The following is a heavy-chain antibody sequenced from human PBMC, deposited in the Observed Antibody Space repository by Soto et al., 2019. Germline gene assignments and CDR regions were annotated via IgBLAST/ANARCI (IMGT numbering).Heavy chain of an antibody. Sequence: GGSLRLSCAASGFTASSNYMSWVRQAPGKGLEWVSVIYSGGSTYYADSVKGRFTISRDNSKNTLYLQMNSLRAEDTAVYYCARDRVESGYPEYFQHWGQGTLVTVSS. D-gene: IGHD3-22*01. V-gene: IGHV3-53*01. CDR3: ARDRVESGYPEYFQH. J-gene: IGHJ1*01. CDR2: IYSGGST. CDR1: GFTASSNY.